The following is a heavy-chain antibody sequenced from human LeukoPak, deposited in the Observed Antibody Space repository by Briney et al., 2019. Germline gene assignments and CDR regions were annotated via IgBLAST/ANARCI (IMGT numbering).Heavy chain of an antibody. CDR2: IYASGST. CDR3: ARDSPRIRGWEAIDY. Sequence: SETLSLTCTVSGGSISSGSYYWSWIRQPAGKGLEWIARIYASGSTHYNPSPKSRITISVDTGKNQYSRQLGSVTAANTAVYCCARDSPRIRGWEAIDYGGQGTLVTVSS. V-gene: IGHV4-61*02. J-gene: IGHJ4*02. CDR1: GGSISSGSYY. D-gene: IGHD3-10*01.